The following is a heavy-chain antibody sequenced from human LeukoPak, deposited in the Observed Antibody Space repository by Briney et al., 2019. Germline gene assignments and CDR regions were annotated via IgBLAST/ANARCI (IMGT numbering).Heavy chain of an antibody. V-gene: IGHV4-34*01. Sequence: SETLSLTCAVYGGSFSGYYWSWIRQPPGKGLEWIGEIKHSGSTNYNPSLKSRVTISVDTSKNQFSLKLSSVTAADTAVYYCARVAAAGTRNFDYWGQGTLVTVSS. D-gene: IGHD6-13*01. J-gene: IGHJ4*02. CDR3: ARVAAAGTRNFDY. CDR1: GGSFSGYY. CDR2: IKHSGST.